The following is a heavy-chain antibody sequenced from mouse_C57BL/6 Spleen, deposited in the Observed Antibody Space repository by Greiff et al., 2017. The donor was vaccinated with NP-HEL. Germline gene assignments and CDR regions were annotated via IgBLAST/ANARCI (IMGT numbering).Heavy chain of an antibody. CDR3: ARYPWDVYAMDY. V-gene: IGHV1-80*01. Sequence: QVQLKQSGAELVKPGASVKISCKASGYAFSSYWMNWVKQRPGKGLEWIGQIYPGDGDTNYNGKFKGKATLTADKSSSTAYMQLSSLTSEDSAVYFCARYPWDVYAMDYWGQGTSVTVSS. CDR1: GYAFSSYW. D-gene: IGHD4-1*01. CDR2: IYPGDGDT. J-gene: IGHJ4*01.